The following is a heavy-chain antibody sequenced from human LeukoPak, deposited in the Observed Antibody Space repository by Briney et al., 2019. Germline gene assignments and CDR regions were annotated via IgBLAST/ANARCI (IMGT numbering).Heavy chain of an antibody. Sequence: GASVKVSCKASGGTFSSYAISWVRQAPGQGLEWMGRIIPIFGTANYAQKFQGRVTITTDESTSTAYMELSSLRSEDTAVYYCAREWYYYDSSGSENYYFDYWGQETLVTVSS. CDR3: AREWYYYDSSGSENYYFDY. CDR2: IIPIFGTA. CDR1: GGTFSSYA. D-gene: IGHD3-22*01. V-gene: IGHV1-69*05. J-gene: IGHJ4*02.